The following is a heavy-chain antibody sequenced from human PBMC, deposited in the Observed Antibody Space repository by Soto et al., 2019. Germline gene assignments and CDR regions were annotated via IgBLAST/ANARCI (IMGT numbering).Heavy chain of an antibody. Sequence: EVQLVESGGGLIQPGGSLRLSCVVSGFTVSSSNYMSWVRQAPGKGLEWVSVIYTGGTTYYADSVKGRFTISRDNSKNSLYLQMNSLRAEDTAVYYCHGYGYWGQGTLVTVSS. J-gene: IGHJ4*02. D-gene: IGHD5-12*01. CDR1: GFTVSSSNY. CDR3: HGYGY. V-gene: IGHV3-53*01. CDR2: IYTGGTT.